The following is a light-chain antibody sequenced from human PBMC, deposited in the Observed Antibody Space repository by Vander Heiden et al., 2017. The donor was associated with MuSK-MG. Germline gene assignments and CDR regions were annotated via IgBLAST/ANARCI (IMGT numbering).Light chain of an antibody. CDR2: DAS. Sequence: DIQMSQSPSTLSASIGDRVTITCRASQSISAWLAWYQQKPGKAPTLLVSDASTMETGVPSSFTGSGSGTEFTLTISSLEPEDFATYYCQQYNREPGTCGQGTKVEFK. J-gene: IGKJ1*01. CDR3: QQYNREPGT. CDR1: QSISAW. V-gene: IGKV1-5*01.